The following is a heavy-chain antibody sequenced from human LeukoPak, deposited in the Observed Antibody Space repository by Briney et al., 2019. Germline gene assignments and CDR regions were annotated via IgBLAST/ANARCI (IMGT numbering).Heavy chain of an antibody. V-gene: IGHV3-48*03. CDR3: ARVQTDRSSGWWYYYYYMDV. J-gene: IGHJ6*03. D-gene: IGHD6-19*01. CDR2: ISSSGKIT. Sequence: GGSLRLSCAASGFTFSDYEMTWVRQAPGKGLEWISYISSSGKITSHADSVKGRFTISRDNAKNALYLQMNSLRAEDTAVYYCARVQTDRSSGWWYYYYYMDVWGKGTTVTISS. CDR1: GFTFSDYE.